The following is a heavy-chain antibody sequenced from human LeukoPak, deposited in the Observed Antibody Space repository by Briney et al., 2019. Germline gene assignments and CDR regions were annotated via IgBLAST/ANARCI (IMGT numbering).Heavy chain of an antibody. CDR2: ISSSSSYI. CDR1: GFTFSSYS. Sequence: GGSLRLSCAASGFTFSSYSMNWVRQAPGKGLEWVSSISSSSSYIHYADSVKGRFTISRDNAKNSLYLQMNSLRAEDTAVYYCARDRGTSGSPDYWGQGTLVTVSS. CDR3: ARDRGTSGSPDY. J-gene: IGHJ4*02. D-gene: IGHD1-26*01. V-gene: IGHV3-21*01.